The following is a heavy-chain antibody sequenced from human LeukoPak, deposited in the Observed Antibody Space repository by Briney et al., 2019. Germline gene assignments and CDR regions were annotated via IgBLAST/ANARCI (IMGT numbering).Heavy chain of an antibody. CDR2: ISASGGST. V-gene: IGHV3-23*01. D-gene: IGHD3-22*01. J-gene: IGHJ4*02. CDR1: GFTFSYYA. CDR3: AKGSSSFYYDSSGYYYLTFDY. Sequence: GGSLRLSCAASGFTFSYYAMSWVRQAPGKGLEWVSVISASGGSTYYADSVKGRFTISRDNSKNTLYLQMNSLRAEDTALYYCAKGSSSFYYDSSGYYYLTFDYWGQGTLVTVSS.